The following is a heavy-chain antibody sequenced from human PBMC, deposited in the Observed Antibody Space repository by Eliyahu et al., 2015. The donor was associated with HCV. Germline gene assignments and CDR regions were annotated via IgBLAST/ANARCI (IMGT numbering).Heavy chain of an antibody. V-gene: IGHV1-3*01. CDR2: INAGNGNT. CDR1: GYTFTSYT. D-gene: IGHD2-8*02. CDR3: ARMGLSEGYWSSPAGMDV. J-gene: IGHJ6*02. Sequence: QVQLVQSGAEVKKPGASVKVSXKASGYTFTSYTMHWVRQAPGQRLEWMGWINAGNGNTKYSQKLQGRVTITRDTSASTAYMELRSLRSEDTALYYCARMGLSEGYWSSPAGMDVWGQGTMVTVS.